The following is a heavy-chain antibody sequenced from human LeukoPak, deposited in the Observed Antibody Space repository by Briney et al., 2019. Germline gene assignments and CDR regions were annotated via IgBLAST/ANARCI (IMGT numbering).Heavy chain of an antibody. CDR1: GGTFSCYA. D-gene: IGHD1-26*01. J-gene: IGHJ4*02. CDR3: ARVRGGSYQPLFDY. CDR2: IIPIFGTA. V-gene: IGHV1-69*13. Sequence: ASVKVSCKASGGTFSCYAISWVRQAPGQGLEWMGGIIPIFGTANYAQKFQGRVTITADESTSTAYMELSSLRSEDTAVYYCARVRGGSYQPLFDYWGQGTLVTVSS.